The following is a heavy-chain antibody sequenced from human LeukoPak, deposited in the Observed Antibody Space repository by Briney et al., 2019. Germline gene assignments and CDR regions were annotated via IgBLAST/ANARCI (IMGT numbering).Heavy chain of an antibody. D-gene: IGHD3-10*02. Sequence: GGTLRLSCAASGFTFSSYGMSWVRQAPGRGLEWVSGISGSGGTTYYADSVKGRFTISRDNSKNTLYLQMNSLRAEDTAVYYCAELGITMIGGVWGKGTTVTISS. CDR3: AELGITMIGGV. CDR1: GFTFSSYG. V-gene: IGHV3-23*01. CDR2: ISGSGGTT. J-gene: IGHJ6*04.